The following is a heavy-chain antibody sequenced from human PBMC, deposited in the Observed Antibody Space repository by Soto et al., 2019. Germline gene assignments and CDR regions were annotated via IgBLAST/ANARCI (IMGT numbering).Heavy chain of an antibody. Sequence: PSETLSLTCTVSGGSISSYYWSWIRQPPGKGLEWIGYIYYSGSTNYNPSLKSRVTISVDTSKNQFSLQLRSVTAADTALYYCARFSGSYYYAMDVWGQGTMVTVSS. CDR1: GGSISSYY. V-gene: IGHV4-59*12. D-gene: IGHD6-19*01. J-gene: IGHJ6*02. CDR3: ARFSGSYYYAMDV. CDR2: IYYSGST.